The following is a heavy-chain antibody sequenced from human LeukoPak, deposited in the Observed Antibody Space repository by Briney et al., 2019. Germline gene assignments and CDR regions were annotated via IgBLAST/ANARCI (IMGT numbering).Heavy chain of an antibody. CDR2: IYYSGST. D-gene: IGHD6-13*01. CDR3: ARLPGISAV. CDR1: GGSTSRYY. Sequence: PSETLSLTCTVSGGSTSRYYWSWIRQPPGKSLEWIGYIYYSGSTTYNPSLKSRVTISIDTSNNRFSLNLTSVTAADTAVYYCARLPGISAVWGQGTPVTVSS. J-gene: IGHJ1*01. V-gene: IGHV4-59*08.